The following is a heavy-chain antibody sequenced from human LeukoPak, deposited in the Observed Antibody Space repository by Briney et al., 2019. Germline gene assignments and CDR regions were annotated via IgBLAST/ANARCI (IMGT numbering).Heavy chain of an antibody. CDR1: GFTFSSYG. CDR3: AKGAVTTGDYFDY. Sequence: GRSLRLSCVASGFTFSSYGMHWVRQAPGKGLEWVAVIWYDGSNKYYADSVKGRFTISRDNSKNTLYLQMNSLRAEDTAVYYCAKGAVTTGDYFDYWGQGTLVTVSS. J-gene: IGHJ4*02. V-gene: IGHV3-33*08. D-gene: IGHD6-19*01. CDR2: IWYDGSNK.